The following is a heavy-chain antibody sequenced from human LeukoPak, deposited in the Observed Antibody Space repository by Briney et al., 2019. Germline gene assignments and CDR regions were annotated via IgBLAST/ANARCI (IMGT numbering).Heavy chain of an antibody. D-gene: IGHD6-19*01. CDR3: ARDYSGWYVFDY. CDR1: GFTFGSYA. V-gene: IGHV3-30-3*01. CDR2: ISWDGNIR. J-gene: IGHJ4*02. Sequence: GGSLRLSCAASGFTFGSYAMHWVRQAPGKGLEWVAFISWDGNIRYYAESVKGRFTLSRDNSKNTLYLQMNSLRIEDTAVYYCARDYSGWYVFDYWGQGTLVAVSP.